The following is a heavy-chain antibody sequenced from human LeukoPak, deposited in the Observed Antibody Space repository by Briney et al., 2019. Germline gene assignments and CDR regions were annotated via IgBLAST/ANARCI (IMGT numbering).Heavy chain of an antibody. J-gene: IGHJ5*02. CDR2: IYHSGST. D-gene: IGHD2-15*01. CDR1: GYSISSGYY. CDR3: ARAQGYCSGGSCYRSGYNWSDP. Sequence: SETLSLTCAVSGYSISSGYYWGWIRQPPGKGLEWIGSIYHSGSTYYNPSLKSRVTISVDTSKNQFSLKLSSVTAADTAVYYCARAQGYCSGGSCYRSGYNWSDPWGQGTLVTVSS. V-gene: IGHV4-38-2*01.